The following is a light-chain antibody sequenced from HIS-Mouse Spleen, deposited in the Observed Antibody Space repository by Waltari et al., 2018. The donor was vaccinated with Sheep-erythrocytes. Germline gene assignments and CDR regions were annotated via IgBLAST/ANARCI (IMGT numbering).Light chain of an antibody. Sequence: DIVMTQSPDSLAVSLGERATINCKSRQSVLYRSNNKNYLAWYQQKPGQPPKLLIYWASTRESGGPDRFSGGGSGTEFTLTISSLQAEDVAVYYCQQYYSTLTFGGGTKVEIK. J-gene: IGKJ4*01. CDR1: QSVLYRSNNKNY. CDR3: QQYYSTLT. V-gene: IGKV4-1*01. CDR2: WAS.